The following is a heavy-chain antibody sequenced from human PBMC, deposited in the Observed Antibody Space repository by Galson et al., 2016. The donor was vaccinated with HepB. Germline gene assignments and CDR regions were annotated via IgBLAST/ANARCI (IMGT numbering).Heavy chain of an antibody. Sequence: SLRLSCAASGFTVSSYYMSWVRQAPGKGLEWVSVIFYGGTTYYADSVEGRFTISRDDSMNTLYLQMNSLTAEDTVVYFCARTSYRECTGTHCVNFRYYYYYMDVWGKGTTVTVSS. D-gene: IGHD2-8*02. J-gene: IGHJ6*03. CDR1: GFTVSSYY. CDR3: ARTSYRECTGTHCVNFRYYYYYMDV. CDR2: IFYGGTT. V-gene: IGHV3-53*01.